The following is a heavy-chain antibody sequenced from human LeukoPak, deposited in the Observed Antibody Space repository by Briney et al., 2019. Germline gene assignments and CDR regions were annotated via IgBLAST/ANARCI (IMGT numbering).Heavy chain of an antibody. V-gene: IGHV1-24*01. Sequence: ASVKVSCKFSGYTLTELSMHWVRQAPGKGLEWMGGFDPEDGETIYAQKFQGRVTMTEDTSTDTAYMELSSLRSEDTAVYYCATLGYSSSWYYVDYWGQGTLVTVSS. CDR3: ATLGYSSSWYYVDY. CDR1: GYTLTELS. CDR2: FDPEDGET. J-gene: IGHJ4*02. D-gene: IGHD6-13*01.